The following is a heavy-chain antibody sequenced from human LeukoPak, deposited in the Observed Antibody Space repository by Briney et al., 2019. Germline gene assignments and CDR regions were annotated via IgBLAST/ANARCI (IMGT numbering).Heavy chain of an antibody. CDR2: LNPNTGHA. Sequence: ASVKVSCKVVAYDFTGYYIHWVRQAPGQGPEWMGRLNPNTGHAVYAFKFQGRVTITRDTSSNTAYMEVTRLTSDDTALYYCVKDRDGADRIVLWGQGTLVTVSS. D-gene: IGHD5-24*01. CDR3: VKDRDGADRIVL. J-gene: IGHJ4*02. CDR1: AYDFTGYY. V-gene: IGHV1-2*06.